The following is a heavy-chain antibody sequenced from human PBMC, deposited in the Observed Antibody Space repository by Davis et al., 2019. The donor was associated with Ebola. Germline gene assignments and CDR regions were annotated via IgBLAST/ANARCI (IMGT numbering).Heavy chain of an antibody. J-gene: IGHJ6*02. CDR1: GYSFTSYW. CDR3: ASQTYYYYAMDV. CDR2: IYPGDSDT. Sequence: GGSLRLSCRGSGYSFTSYWIGWVRQMPGKGLEWMGIIYPGDSDTRYSPSFQGQVTISADKSISTAYLQWSSLKASDTAMYYCASQTYYYYAMDVWGQGTTVTVSS. V-gene: IGHV5-51*01.